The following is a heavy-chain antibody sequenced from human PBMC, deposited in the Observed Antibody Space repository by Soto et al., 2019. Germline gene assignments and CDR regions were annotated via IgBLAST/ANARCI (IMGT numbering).Heavy chain of an antibody. J-gene: IGHJ4*02. D-gene: IGHD6-19*01. V-gene: IGHV4-4*02. CDR3: ARSFGWYAIDQ. Sequence: QMQLQESGPGLVKASETLSLTCAASGASISSEQYWTWVRQPPGKGLEWIGDIHHSGSTNNNPSLRSRLIMSVDTSKNQFSLNLNSVTAADTAVYYCARSFGWYAIDQWGQGTLVTVSS. CDR1: GASISSEQY. CDR2: IHHSGST.